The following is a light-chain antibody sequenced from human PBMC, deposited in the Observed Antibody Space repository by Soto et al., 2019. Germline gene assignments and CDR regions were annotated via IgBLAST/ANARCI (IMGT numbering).Light chain of an antibody. V-gene: IGKV3-20*01. CDR1: QSVSSSY. CDR2: GAS. CDR3: QHFGGTTFT. J-gene: IGKJ5*01. Sequence: EIGLTQSPGTLSLSPGEGATFSCRASQSVSSSYIAWYQQRPGQTPSLLLYGASTRATGIPDRFSGSGSGTHFTLAISRLEPGDFAVYYCQHFGGTTFTFGQGTRLEIK.